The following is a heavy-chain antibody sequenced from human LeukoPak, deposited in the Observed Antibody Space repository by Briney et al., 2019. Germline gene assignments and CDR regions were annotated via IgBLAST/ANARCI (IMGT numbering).Heavy chain of an antibody. Sequence: GGSLRLSCAASGFTFSSYNMNWVRQAPGKGLEWVSSISSSSSYIYYAESMKGRFTISRDNAKTSLYLQKNSLRAEDTAVYYCAIAVAGRFDYWGQGTLVTVSS. CDR2: ISSSSSYI. D-gene: IGHD6-19*01. CDR1: GFTFSSYN. J-gene: IGHJ4*02. CDR3: AIAVAGRFDY. V-gene: IGHV3-21*01.